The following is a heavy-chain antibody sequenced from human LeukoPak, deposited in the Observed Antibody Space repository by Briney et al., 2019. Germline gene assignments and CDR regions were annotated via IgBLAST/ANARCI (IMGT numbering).Heavy chain of an antibody. V-gene: IGHV3-74*01. D-gene: IGHD6-19*01. J-gene: IGHJ4*02. Sequence: GGSLRLSCAASGFTFSSYWMHWVRPVPGKGRWWVSRINSEGSNIGYADSVKGRFTISRDNAKNTLYLQMNSLRAEDTAVYYCARDHGSGWYFFDYWGQGTLVTVSS. CDR3: ARDHGSGWYFFDY. CDR1: GFTFSSYW. CDR2: INSEGSNI.